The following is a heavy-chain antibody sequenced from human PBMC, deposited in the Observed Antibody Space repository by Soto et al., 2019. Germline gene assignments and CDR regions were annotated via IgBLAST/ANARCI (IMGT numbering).Heavy chain of an antibody. Sequence: QVQLQQWGAGLLKPSETLSLTCAVYGGSFSGYYWSWIRQPPGKGLEWIGEINHSGSTNYNPSLKSRVTISVDTSKNQFSLKLSSVTAADTAVYYRARGRAIFGVVIIHFAFDIWGQGTMVTVSS. V-gene: IGHV4-34*01. CDR3: ARGRAIFGVVIIHFAFDI. CDR1: GGSFSGYY. CDR2: INHSGST. D-gene: IGHD3-3*01. J-gene: IGHJ3*02.